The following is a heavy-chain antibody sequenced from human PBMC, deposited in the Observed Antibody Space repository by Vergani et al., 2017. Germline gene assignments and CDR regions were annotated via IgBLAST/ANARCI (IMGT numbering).Heavy chain of an antibody. Sequence: EVQLVESGGGLVQPGGSLTLSCAASGFTFSVSAMHWVRQTSGKGLEWIGRIRDKTYNYATAYAASVKGRFIISRDASKKTAYLQLTRLTIEDTAVYYCYYDFWAGYESGDVWGKGITVTVSS. V-gene: IGHV3-73*01. CDR3: YYDFWAGYESGDV. J-gene: IGHJ6*04. D-gene: IGHD3-3*01. CDR2: IRDKTYNYAT. CDR1: GFTFSVSA.